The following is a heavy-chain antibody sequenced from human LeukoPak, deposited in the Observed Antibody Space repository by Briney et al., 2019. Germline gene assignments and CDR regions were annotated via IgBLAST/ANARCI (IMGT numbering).Heavy chain of an antibody. D-gene: IGHD1-26*01. CDR3: ARDRARWGAKTFGY. CDR1: GYTFTGYY. V-gene: IGHV1-2*02. J-gene: IGHJ4*02. Sequence: ASVKVSCKASGYTFTGYYMHRVRQAPGQGLEWMGWINPNSGGTNYAQKFQGGVTMTRDTSISTAYMELSRLRSDDTAVYYCARDRARWGAKTFGYWGQGTLVTVSS. CDR2: INPNSGGT.